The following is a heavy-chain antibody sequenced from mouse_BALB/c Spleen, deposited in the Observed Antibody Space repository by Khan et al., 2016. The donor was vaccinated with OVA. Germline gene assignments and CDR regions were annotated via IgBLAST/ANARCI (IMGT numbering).Heavy chain of an antibody. D-gene: IGHD2-10*02. J-gene: IGHJ3*01. CDR2: INPSTGGT. CDR1: GFTFSSYY. V-gene: IGHV1S81*02. Sequence: QVQLQQSGAELVKPGASVRLSCKASGFTFSSYYMYWVKQWPGKGLEWIGGINPSTGGTYFNEKFKTKATLTVDKSSSTAYMQLSSLTSEDSAVFYFTRAGYANPFAYWGQGTLVTVSA. CDR3: TRAGYANPFAY.